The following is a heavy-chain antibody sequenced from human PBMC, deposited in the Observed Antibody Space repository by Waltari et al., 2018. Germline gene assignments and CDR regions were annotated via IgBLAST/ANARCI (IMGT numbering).Heavy chain of an antibody. CDR2: SNRGGSGR. CDR1: GFSFSSHW. J-gene: IGHJ4*02. Sequence: DVQLVESGGGLVQPGGSLRLSCAASGFSFSSHWMAWLRQAPGKGPECVSNSNRGGSGRYYLDSVEGRFVISRDDSKNSLFLQMNSLRPEDTALYYCARHFPDGANDFDYWGQGTLVTVST. CDR3: ARHFPDGANDFDY. D-gene: IGHD1-1*01. V-gene: IGHV3-7*03.